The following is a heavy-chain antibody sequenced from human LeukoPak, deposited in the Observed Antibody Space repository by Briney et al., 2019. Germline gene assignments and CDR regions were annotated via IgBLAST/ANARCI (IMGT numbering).Heavy chain of an antibody. V-gene: IGHV4-59*08. CDR3: ARRISSGRGIDY. Sequence: PSETLSLTCTVSGGSISSYYWSWIRQPPGKGLEWIGEIYHSGSTNYNPSLKSRVTISVDKSKNQFSLKLSSVTAADTAVYYCARRISSGRGIDYWGQGTLVTVSS. CDR1: GGSISSYY. CDR2: IYHSGST. J-gene: IGHJ4*02. D-gene: IGHD3-10*01.